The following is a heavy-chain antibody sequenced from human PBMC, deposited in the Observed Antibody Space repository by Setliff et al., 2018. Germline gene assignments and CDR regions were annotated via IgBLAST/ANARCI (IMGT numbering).Heavy chain of an antibody. V-gene: IGHV2-26*01. D-gene: IGHD6-19*01. CDR1: GFSLSNVGMG. CDR3: ARDHSGWYGGAFDI. J-gene: IGHJ3*02. CDR2: IFSNDQK. Sequence: GSGPTLVNPTETLTLTCTVSGFSLSNVGMGVTWIRLPPGKALEWLAHIFSNDQKSYNSSLKSRVTISKDTSKSQVVLTMTNMDPVDTATYFCARDHSGWYGGAFDIWGPGTMVTVSS.